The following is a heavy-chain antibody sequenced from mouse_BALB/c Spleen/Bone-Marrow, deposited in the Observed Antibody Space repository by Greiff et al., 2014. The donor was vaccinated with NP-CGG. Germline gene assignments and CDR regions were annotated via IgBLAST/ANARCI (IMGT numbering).Heavy chain of an antibody. J-gene: IGHJ1*01. CDR3: ARVYLWYFDV. D-gene: IGHD2-3*01. CDR2: IWAGGST. CDR1: GFSLTSYG. V-gene: IGHV2-9*02. Sequence: VKLMQSGPGLVAPSQSLSITCTVSGFSLTSYGVHWVRQPPGKGLEWLGVIWAGGSTNYNSALMSRLSISKDNSKSQVFLKMNSLQTDDADMYYCARVYLWYFDVWGAGTTVTVSS.